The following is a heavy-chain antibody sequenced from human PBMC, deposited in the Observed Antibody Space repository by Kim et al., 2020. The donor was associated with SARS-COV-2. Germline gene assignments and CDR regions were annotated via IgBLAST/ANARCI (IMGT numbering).Heavy chain of an antibody. D-gene: IGHD3-9*01. CDR2: ISAYNGNT. J-gene: IGHJ6*02. V-gene: IGHV1-18*04. CDR1: GYTFTSYG. Sequence: ASVKVSCKASGYTFTSYGISWVRQAPGQGLEWMGWISAYNGNTNYAQKLQGRVTMTTDTSTSTAYMELRSLRSDDTDVYYCASGGKGYDILTGPYLPYGMDVWGQGTTVTVSS. CDR3: ASGGKGYDILTGPYLPYGMDV.